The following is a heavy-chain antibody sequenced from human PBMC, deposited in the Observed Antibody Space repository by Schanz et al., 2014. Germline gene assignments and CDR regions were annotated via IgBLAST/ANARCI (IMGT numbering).Heavy chain of an antibody. J-gene: IGHJ6*02. Sequence: EVQLVESGGGLVQPGGSLRLSCAASGFTFNSYSINWVRQAPGKGLEWVSSISSSSSTTYYADSVKGRFTISRDNAKNSLYLQMNSLSDEDTAVYYCARDPGHYPMDVWGQGTTVTVSS. CDR2: ISSSSSTT. V-gene: IGHV3-48*02. CDR3: ARDPGHYPMDV. D-gene: IGHD3-10*01. CDR1: GFTFNSYS.